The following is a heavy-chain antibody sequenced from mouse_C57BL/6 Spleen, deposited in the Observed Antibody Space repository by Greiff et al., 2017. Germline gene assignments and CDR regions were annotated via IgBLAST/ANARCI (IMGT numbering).Heavy chain of an antibody. CDR1: GYSITSGYY. CDR2: ISYDGSN. Sequence: EVKLEESGPGLVKPSQSLSLTCSVTGYSITSGYYWNWIRQFPGNKLEWMGYISYDGSNNYNPSLKNRISITRDTSKNQFFLKLNSVTTEDTATYYCARDNYSNYGFAYWGQGTLVTVSA. J-gene: IGHJ3*01. D-gene: IGHD2-5*01. V-gene: IGHV3-6*01. CDR3: ARDNYSNYGFAY.